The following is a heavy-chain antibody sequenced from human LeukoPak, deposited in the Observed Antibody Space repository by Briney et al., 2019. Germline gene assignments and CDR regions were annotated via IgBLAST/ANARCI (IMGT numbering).Heavy chain of an antibody. CDR3: ARDPITMVRGVTYPPYYGMDV. Sequence: GGSLRLSCAASRFTFSSYAMNWVRQAPGKGLEWVSVISGSGGSTYYADSVKGRFTISRDNSKNSLYLQMNSLRAEDTALYHCARDPITMVRGVTYPPYYGMDVWGQGTTVTVSS. CDR2: ISGSGGST. V-gene: IGHV3-23*01. D-gene: IGHD3-10*01. CDR1: RFTFSSYA. J-gene: IGHJ6*02.